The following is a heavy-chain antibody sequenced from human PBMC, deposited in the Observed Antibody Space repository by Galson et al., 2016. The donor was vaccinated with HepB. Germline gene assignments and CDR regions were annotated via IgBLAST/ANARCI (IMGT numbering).Heavy chain of an antibody. J-gene: IGHJ4*02. Sequence: SVKVSCKASGGTFSNYAFSWVRQAPGQGLEWMGGIIPIFDTPNYAQKFQGRVTITADESTSLTYMELSSLRSEDTAVYYCARSDDYPTFFDYWGRGTLVTVSS. CDR1: GGTFSNYA. CDR2: IIPIFDTP. CDR3: ARSDDYPTFFDY. V-gene: IGHV1-69*13. D-gene: IGHD4-11*01.